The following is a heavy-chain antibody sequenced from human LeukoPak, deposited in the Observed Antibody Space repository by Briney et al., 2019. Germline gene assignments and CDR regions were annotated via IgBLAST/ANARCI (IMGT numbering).Heavy chain of an antibody. Sequence: ASVKVSCKASGYTFTSYDINWVRQATGQGLEWMGWMNPNSGNTGYAQKFQGRVTMTRNTSISTAYMELSSLRSEDTAVYYCARGRYSSPHTRKKIIYYYYMDVWGKGTTVTVSS. D-gene: IGHD6-19*01. J-gene: IGHJ6*03. V-gene: IGHV1-8*01. CDR2: MNPNSGNT. CDR1: GYTFTSYD. CDR3: ARGRYSSPHTRKKIIYYYYMDV.